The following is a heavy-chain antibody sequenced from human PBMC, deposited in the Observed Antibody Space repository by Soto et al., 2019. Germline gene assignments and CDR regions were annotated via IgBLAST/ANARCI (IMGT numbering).Heavy chain of an antibody. CDR1: GYTFTSYD. CDR2: MNPNSGNT. V-gene: IGHV1-8*01. D-gene: IGHD6-19*01. J-gene: IGHJ6*02. Sequence: QVQLVQSGAEVKKPGASVKVSCKASGYTFTSYDINWVRQATGQGLEWMGWMNPNSGNTGYAQKFQGRVTMTRNTSISTAYMELSSLRSEDTAVYYCAREGGSSGWYNYYYYGMDVWGQGTTVTVSS. CDR3: AREGGSSGWYNYYYYGMDV.